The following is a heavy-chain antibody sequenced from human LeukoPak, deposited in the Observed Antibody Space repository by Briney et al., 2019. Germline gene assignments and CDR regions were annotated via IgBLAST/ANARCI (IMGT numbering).Heavy chain of an antibody. CDR3: AIDQYENIGPGNHWFGP. V-gene: IGHV4-39*02. D-gene: IGHD2/OR15-2a*01. CDR2: IYHNGKT. J-gene: IGHJ5*02. CDR1: SGSISSSSNY. Sequence: PSETLSLTCSVSSGSISSSSNYWGWIRQPPGKGLEWIGSIYHNGKTSYNPSLTSRVTISVDTSKNQFSLKLSSVTAADTAVYYCAIDQYENIGPGNHWFGPWGQGTLVTVSS.